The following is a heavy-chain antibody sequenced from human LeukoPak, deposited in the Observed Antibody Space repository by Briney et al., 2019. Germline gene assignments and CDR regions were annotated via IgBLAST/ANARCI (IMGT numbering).Heavy chain of an antibody. J-gene: IGHJ6*03. CDR1: GYTFTGYY. D-gene: IGHD3-22*01. CDR3: ARDLAPLVVAYYYMDV. Sequence: ASVKVSCKASGYTFTGYYIHWVRQAPGQGLEWMGWINPDSGGTNYAQKFQGRVTMTRDTSISTAYMELSRLRSDDTAVYYCARDLAPLVVAYYYMDVWGKGTTVTISS. CDR2: INPDSGGT. V-gene: IGHV1-2*02.